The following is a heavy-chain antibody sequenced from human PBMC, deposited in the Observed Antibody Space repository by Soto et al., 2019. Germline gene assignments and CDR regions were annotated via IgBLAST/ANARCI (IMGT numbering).Heavy chain of an antibody. D-gene: IGHD3-22*01. CDR1: GYTFTSYG. Sequence: QVQLVQSGAEVKKPGASVKVSCKASGYTFTSYGISWVRQAPGQGLEWMRWISAYNGNTNYAQKLQGRVTMTTDTSTSTAYMELRSLRSDDTAVYYCARDFTWATYYYDSSGYSRAFDIWGQGTMVTVSS. CDR2: ISAYNGNT. J-gene: IGHJ3*02. V-gene: IGHV1-18*01. CDR3: ARDFTWATYYYDSSGYSRAFDI.